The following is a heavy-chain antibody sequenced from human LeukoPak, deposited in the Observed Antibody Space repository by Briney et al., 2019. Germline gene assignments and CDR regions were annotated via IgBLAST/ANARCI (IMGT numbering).Heavy chain of an antibody. V-gene: IGHV3-30*18. CDR3: GKTPPGYGYFVRFFCL. D-gene: IGHD5-12*01. Sequence: PGGSLRLSCAASGFSFISYGMHWVRQAPGKGLEWVGVISDDGRRKDYADSVKGRFTISRDNSKDTLYLQTNSLRAEDTAVYYWGKTPPGYGYFVRFFCLRGPGTLGTGSP. CDR1: GFSFISYG. CDR2: ISDDGRRK. J-gene: IGHJ4*02.